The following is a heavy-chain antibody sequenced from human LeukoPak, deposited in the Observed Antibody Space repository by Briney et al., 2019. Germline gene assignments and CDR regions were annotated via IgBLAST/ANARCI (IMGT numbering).Heavy chain of an antibody. Sequence: PGGSLRLSCVGSKFTFRDAWMSWVRQAPGKGLEWVSYISSSSTYTKYADSVKGRFTISRDNAKNSLYLQMNSLRAEDTAVYYCARVDFTVTTDRSRFDPWGQGTLVTVSS. CDR2: ISSSSTYT. J-gene: IGHJ5*02. CDR3: ARVDFTVTTDRSRFDP. CDR1: KFTFRDAW. V-gene: IGHV3-11*05. D-gene: IGHD4-17*01.